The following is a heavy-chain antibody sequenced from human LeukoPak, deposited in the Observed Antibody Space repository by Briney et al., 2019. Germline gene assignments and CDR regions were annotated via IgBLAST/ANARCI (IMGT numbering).Heavy chain of an antibody. CDR1: GGSFSGYY. J-gene: IGHJ3*02. Sequence: PSETLSLTCAVYGGSFSGYYWSWIRQPPGKGLEWIGEINRSGSTNYNPSLKSRVTISVDTSKNQFSLKLSSVTAADTAVYYCARGWELHDAFDIWGQGTMVTVSS. D-gene: IGHD1-26*01. CDR3: ARGWELHDAFDI. CDR2: INRSGST. V-gene: IGHV4-34*01.